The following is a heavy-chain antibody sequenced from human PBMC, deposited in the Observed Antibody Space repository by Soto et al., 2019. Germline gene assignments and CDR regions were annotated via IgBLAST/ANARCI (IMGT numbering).Heavy chain of an antibody. CDR2: ISGSGGST. CDR3: ANGGTATRYYYYMDV. CDR1: GFTFSSYA. Sequence: EVQLLESGGGLVQPGGSLRLSCAASGFTFSSYAMSWVGQAPGKGLEWVSAISGSGGSTYYADSVKGRFTISRDNSKNTLYLQMNSLRAEDTAVYYCANGGTATRYYYYMDVWGKGTTVTVSS. D-gene: IGHD2-15*01. V-gene: IGHV3-23*01. J-gene: IGHJ6*03.